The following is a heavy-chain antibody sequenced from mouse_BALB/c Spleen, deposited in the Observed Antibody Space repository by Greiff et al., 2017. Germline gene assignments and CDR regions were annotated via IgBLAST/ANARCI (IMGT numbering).Heavy chain of an antibody. Sequence: EVKLMESGGGLVQPGGSRKLSCAASGFTFSSFGMHWVRQAPEKGLEWVAYISSGSSTIYYADTVKGRFTISRDNPKNTLFLQMTSLRSEDTAMYYCARRGPYDYDYYAMDYWGQGTSVTVSS. J-gene: IGHJ4*01. CDR3: ARRGPYDYDYYAMDY. CDR1: GFTFSSFG. V-gene: IGHV5-17*02. D-gene: IGHD2-4*01. CDR2: ISSGSSTI.